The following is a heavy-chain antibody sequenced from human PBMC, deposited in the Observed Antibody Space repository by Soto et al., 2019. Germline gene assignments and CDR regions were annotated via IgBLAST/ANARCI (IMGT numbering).Heavy chain of an antibody. D-gene: IGHD3-3*02. Sequence: PSETLSLTCTVSGGSISSGGYSWSWIRQPPGKGLEWIGYIYHSGSIYYNPSLKSRVTISVDRSKNQFSLNLSSVTAADTAVYYCARGPPFLPWGQGTLVTVSS. CDR2: IYHSGSI. CDR1: GGSISSGGYS. J-gene: IGHJ5*02. CDR3: ARGPPFLP. V-gene: IGHV4-30-2*01.